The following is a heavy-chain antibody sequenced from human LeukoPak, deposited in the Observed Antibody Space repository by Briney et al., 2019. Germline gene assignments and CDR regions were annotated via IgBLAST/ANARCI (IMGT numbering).Heavy chain of an antibody. J-gene: IGHJ4*02. Sequence: SETLSLTCTVSGGSISSYYWSWIRQPPGKGLEWIGYIYHSGSTNYNPSLKSRVTISVDTSKNQFSLKLSSVTAADTAVYYCARNGRVRAFDYWGQGTLVTVSS. CDR3: ARNGRVRAFDY. D-gene: IGHD2-8*01. CDR2: IYHSGST. V-gene: IGHV4-59*01. CDR1: GGSISSYY.